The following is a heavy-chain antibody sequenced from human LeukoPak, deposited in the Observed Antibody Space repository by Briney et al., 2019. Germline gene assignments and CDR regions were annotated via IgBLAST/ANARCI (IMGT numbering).Heavy chain of an antibody. CDR2: INSDGRST. V-gene: IGHV3-74*01. CDR3: AGTAAGTRWFDP. Sequence: PGGSLRLSCAASGFTFSSYWMHWVRQAPGKGLVWVSRINSDGRSTTYADSVKGRFTISRDNAKNTLYLQMNSLRAEDTAVYYCAGTAAGTRWFDPWGQGTLVTVSS. D-gene: IGHD6-13*01. J-gene: IGHJ5*02. CDR1: GFTFSSYW.